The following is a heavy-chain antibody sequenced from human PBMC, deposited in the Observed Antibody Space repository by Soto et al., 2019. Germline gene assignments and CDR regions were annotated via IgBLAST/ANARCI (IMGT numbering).Heavy chain of an antibody. CDR1: GFTFSSYA. Sequence: GGSLRLSCAASGFTFSSYAMSWVRQAPGKGLEWVSAISGGGGSTYYADSVMGRFTISRDNSKNTLYLQMNSLRAEDTAVSYCAKDGLWNNYGGYEINYYYYFKDVWGKGTTVTVSS. J-gene: IGHJ6*03. CDR2: ISGGGGST. V-gene: IGHV3-23*01. CDR3: AKDGLWNNYGGYEINYYYYFKDV. D-gene: IGHD5-12*01.